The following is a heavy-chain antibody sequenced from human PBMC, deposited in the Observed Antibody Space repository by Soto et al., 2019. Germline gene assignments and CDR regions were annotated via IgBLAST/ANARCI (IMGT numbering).Heavy chain of an antibody. J-gene: IGHJ4*02. V-gene: IGHV1-18*01. CDR2: ISAYNGNT. D-gene: IGHD2-15*01. CDR1: GYTFTSYG. CDR3: ARTLLAYCSGGSCYSEGFDY. Sequence: QVPLVQSGAEVKKPGASVKVSCKASGYTFTSYGISWVRQAPGQGLEWMGWISAYNGNTNYAQKLQGRVTMTTDTSTSTAYMELRSLRSDDTAVYYCARTLLAYCSGGSCYSEGFDYWGQGTLVTVSS.